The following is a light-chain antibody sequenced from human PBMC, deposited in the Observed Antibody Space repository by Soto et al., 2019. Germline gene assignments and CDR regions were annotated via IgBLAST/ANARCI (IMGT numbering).Light chain of an antibody. CDR1: QSVSSY. J-gene: IGKJ4*01. CDR3: QERSNWPLT. V-gene: IGKV3-11*01. CDR2: DAS. Sequence: EIVLTQSPATLSLSPGERATLSCRASQSVSSYLAWYQQKPGQAPRLLIYDASNRSTGVPARFSGSGSGTDFTLTISSLEPEDFAVYDCQERSNWPLTFGGGNEVEIK.